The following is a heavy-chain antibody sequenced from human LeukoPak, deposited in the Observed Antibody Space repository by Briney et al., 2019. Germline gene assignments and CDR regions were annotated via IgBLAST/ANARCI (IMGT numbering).Heavy chain of an antibody. Sequence: SETLSLTCTVSGASINSYYWSWIRRPPGKGLEWIGYIYYSGSTNNNPSLKSRVTISLDTSKNQFSLKLSSVTAADTAVYYCASGDGVPRSPKLKMGRIAAQTFDYWGQGTLVTVSS. CDR2: IYYSGST. CDR1: GASINSYY. V-gene: IGHV4-59*08. D-gene: IGHD6-6*01. CDR3: ASGDGVPRSPKLKMGRIAAQTFDY. J-gene: IGHJ4*02.